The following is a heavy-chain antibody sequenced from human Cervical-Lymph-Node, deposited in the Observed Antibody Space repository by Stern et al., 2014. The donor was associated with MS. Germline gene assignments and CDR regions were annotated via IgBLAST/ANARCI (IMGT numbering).Heavy chain of an antibody. CDR3: AGGYCTGGFCFYGMDV. V-gene: IGHV3-30*03. CDR1: GFTFSNFA. J-gene: IGHJ6*02. D-gene: IGHD2-8*02. CDR2: ISYDGTNT. Sequence: VQLVESGGGVVQPGRSLRLSCAASGFTFSNFAMHWVRPAPGKGLEWVALISYDGTNTYYADSVKGRVTISRDNSKNTLYLPMNSLRTEDTAVFYCAGGYCTGGFCFYGMDVWGQGTTVTVS.